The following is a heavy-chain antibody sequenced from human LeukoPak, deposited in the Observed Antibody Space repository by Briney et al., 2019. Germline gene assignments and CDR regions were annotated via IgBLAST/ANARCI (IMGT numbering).Heavy chain of an antibody. Sequence: GGSLRLSCSTFGLASGDYPITWLRQAPGKGLEWVGFIRSKAYGGTPDYAASIQGRFTISRDDSKNIAYLQMSSLKTEDTAIYYCTTYGTWTDYWGQGTLVTVSS. J-gene: IGHJ4*02. CDR3: TTYGTWTDY. CDR2: IRSKAYGGTP. D-gene: IGHD1-1*01. V-gene: IGHV3-49*03. CDR1: GLASGDYP.